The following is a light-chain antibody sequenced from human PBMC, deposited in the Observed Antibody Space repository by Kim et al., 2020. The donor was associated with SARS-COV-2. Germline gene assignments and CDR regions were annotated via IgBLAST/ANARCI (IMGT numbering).Light chain of an antibody. CDR1: SGHSRYA. V-gene: IGLV4-69*01. CDR2: LYSDGSH. Sequence: ASVKLTCTLSSGHSRYAIAWHQQQPEKGPRYLMKLYSDGSHYKGDGIPDRFSGSSSGAEHYLTISSRQSEDEADYYCQTWGTGIWVFGGGTQLTVL. CDR3: QTWGTGIWV. J-gene: IGLJ3*02.